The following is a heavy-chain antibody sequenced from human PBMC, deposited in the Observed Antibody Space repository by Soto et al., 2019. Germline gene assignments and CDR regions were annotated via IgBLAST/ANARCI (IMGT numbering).Heavy chain of an antibody. D-gene: IGHD3-10*01. J-gene: IGHJ4*02. CDR2: ISPDGRGQ. Sequence: GGSLRLSCATSGFTFSSYWMGWVRQAPEKGLEWVANISPDGRGQYYVDSVKGRFTISRDNAHNSLFLEMNSLRAEDTAVYYCARHGSYCFDSWGQGAQVTVSS. CDR3: ARHGSYCFDS. V-gene: IGHV3-7*01. CDR1: GFTFSSYW.